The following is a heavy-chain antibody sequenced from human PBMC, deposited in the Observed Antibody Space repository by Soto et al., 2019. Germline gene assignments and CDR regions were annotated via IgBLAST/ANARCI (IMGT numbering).Heavy chain of an antibody. Sequence: QVQLVQSGAEIRKPGASVRVSCKASGYTFTNYDVNWVRQVPGQGLEWMGWLNPGSGDTGYAQKFQGGVTMTRNTSIGTAYMELSSLRSGDTAIYYCARMASFGTLNWFDPWGQGTLVTVSS. V-gene: IGHV1-8*01. CDR1: GYTFTNYD. D-gene: IGHD3-16*01. CDR2: LNPGSGDT. CDR3: ARMASFGTLNWFDP. J-gene: IGHJ5*02.